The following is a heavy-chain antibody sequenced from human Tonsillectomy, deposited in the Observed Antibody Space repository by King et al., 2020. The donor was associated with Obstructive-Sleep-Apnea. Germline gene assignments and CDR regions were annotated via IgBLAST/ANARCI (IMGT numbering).Heavy chain of an antibody. CDR3: ARVGETTYYYYGMDV. CDR1: GASISSYY. Sequence: HVQLQESGPGLVEPSETLSLTCTVSGASISSYYWSWLRQPAGKGLEWIGRIYTSGNTNYNPSLKSRVTMSVDTSKNQFSLKLNSVTAADTAVYYCARVGETTYYYYGMDVWGQGTTVTVSS. J-gene: IGHJ6*02. CDR2: IYTSGNT. D-gene: IGHD1-26*01. V-gene: IGHV4-4*07.